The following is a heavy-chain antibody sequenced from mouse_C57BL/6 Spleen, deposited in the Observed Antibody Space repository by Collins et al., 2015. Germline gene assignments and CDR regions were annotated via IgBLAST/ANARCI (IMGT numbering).Heavy chain of an antibody. V-gene: IGHV1-81*01. CDR2: IYPRNGNT. Sequence: WAKQRTGQGLEWIGEIYPRNGNTYYNEKLKGKATLTADKSSSTAYMELRSLTSEDSAVYFCARPYFDYWGQGTTLTVSS. CDR3: ARPYFDY. J-gene: IGHJ2*01.